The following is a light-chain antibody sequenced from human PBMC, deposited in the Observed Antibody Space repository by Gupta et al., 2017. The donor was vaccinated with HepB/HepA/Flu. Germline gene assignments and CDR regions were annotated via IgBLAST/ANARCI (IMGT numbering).Light chain of an antibody. CDR2: YAS. Sequence: VLTQSPATLSLSPGERATLSCRASQSVRISLAWYQQKPGQAPRLLIYYASTRATCIPARFSGSGSGKDFTLTISSLEHEDVAVYYCQQSSKWPLTFGGGTKLEIK. CDR3: QQSSKWPLT. J-gene: IGKJ4*01. CDR1: QSVRIS. V-gene: IGKV3-11*01.